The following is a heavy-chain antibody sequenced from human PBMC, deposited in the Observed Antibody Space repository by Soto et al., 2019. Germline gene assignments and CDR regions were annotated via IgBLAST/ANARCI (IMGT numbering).Heavy chain of an antibody. D-gene: IGHD3-22*01. V-gene: IGHV3-23*01. CDR2: ISGSGGST. CDR1: GFTFSSYC. J-gene: IGHJ4*02. CDR3: AKDRHYCASSGLDY. Sequence: PGGSLRLSCAASGFTFSSYCMSWVRQAPGKGLEWVSGISGSGGSTYYADSVKGRVTFSRDNSKNTLYLQMNSLRAEDTAVYYCAKDRHYCASSGLDYWGQGTLVTVSS.